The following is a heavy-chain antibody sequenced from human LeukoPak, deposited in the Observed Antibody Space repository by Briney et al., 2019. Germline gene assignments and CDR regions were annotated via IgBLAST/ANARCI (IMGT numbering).Heavy chain of an antibody. CDR2: ILPIFGTA. Sequence: KVSCKTSGGTFGSYVISWVQQAPGQGLDWMGGILPIFGTADYAQKFQGRVTITADESTNTAYMELKSLTSEDTAVYYCARDRGGLDPWGQGTLVTVSS. V-gene: IGHV1-69*01. CDR3: ARDRGGLDP. J-gene: IGHJ5*02. CDR1: GGTFGSYV. D-gene: IGHD4-23*01.